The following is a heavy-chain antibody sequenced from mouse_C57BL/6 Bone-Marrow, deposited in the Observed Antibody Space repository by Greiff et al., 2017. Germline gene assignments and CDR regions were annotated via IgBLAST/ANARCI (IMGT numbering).Heavy chain of an antibody. CDR1: GYTFTDYN. D-gene: IGHD5-1*01. Sequence: VQLQQSGPELVKPGASVKISCKASGYTFTDYNMDWVKQSHGKSLEWIGDINPNNGGTIYNQKFKGQATLTGDKSSSTAYMELRILTSKDTAVYYCARWNEYVVAYWGQGTLVTVSA. J-gene: IGHJ3*01. CDR3: ARWNEYVVAY. CDR2: INPNNGGT. V-gene: IGHV1-18*01.